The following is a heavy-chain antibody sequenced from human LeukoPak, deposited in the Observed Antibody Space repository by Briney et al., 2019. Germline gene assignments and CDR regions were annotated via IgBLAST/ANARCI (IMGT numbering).Heavy chain of an antibody. D-gene: IGHD3-10*01. J-gene: IGHJ6*03. Sequence: SSETLSLTCAVYGGSFSGYYWSWIRQPPGKGLEWIGEINHSGSTNYNPSLKSRVTISVDTSKNQFSLKLSSVTAADTAVYYCARPPRYGSGSYRRNYYMDVWGKGTTVTISS. CDR1: GGSFSGYY. CDR2: INHSGST. V-gene: IGHV4-34*01. CDR3: ARPPRYGSGSYRRNYYMDV.